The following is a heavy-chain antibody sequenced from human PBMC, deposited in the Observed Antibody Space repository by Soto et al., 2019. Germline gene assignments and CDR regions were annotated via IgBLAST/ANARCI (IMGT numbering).Heavy chain of an antibody. CDR3: AKGWSYSSGWPPVDY. D-gene: IGHD6-19*01. CDR2: ISGSGVST. V-gene: IGHV3-23*01. J-gene: IGHJ4*02. Sequence: EVQLLESGGGLVQPGGSLRLSCAASGFTFSSYAMSWVRQAPGKGLEWVSAISGSGVSTYYADSVKGRFTISRDNSKNTRYLQMNSMRAEDTAVYYCAKGWSYSSGWPPVDYWGQGTLVTVSS. CDR1: GFTFSSYA.